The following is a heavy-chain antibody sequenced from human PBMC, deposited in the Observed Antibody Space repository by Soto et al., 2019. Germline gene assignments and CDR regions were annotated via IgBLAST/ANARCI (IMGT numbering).Heavy chain of an antibody. CDR3: ISQPWNSGYYHKPAY. CDR2: IRSKADSYAT. V-gene: IGHV3-73*01. CDR1: GFTFSDSR. J-gene: IGHJ4*02. Sequence: GGSLRLSCAASGFTFSDSRMHWVRQASGKGLEWVGRIRSKADSYATAYAASVKGRFTISRDDSKNTAYLQMDSLKTEDTAVYYCISQPWNSGYYHKPAYCGQGTLV. D-gene: IGHD3-22*01.